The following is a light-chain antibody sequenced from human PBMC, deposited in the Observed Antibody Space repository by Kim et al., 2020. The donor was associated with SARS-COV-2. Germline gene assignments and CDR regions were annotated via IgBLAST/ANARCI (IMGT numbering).Light chain of an antibody. Sequence: EIVLTQSPATLSLSPGERATLSCRASQSVSSYLAWYQQKPGQAPRLLIYDASNRATGIPARFSGSGSGTDFTLTISSLEPEDFAVYYCQQRSNWPRRTFSGGTKVDIK. V-gene: IGKV3-11*01. CDR1: QSVSSY. CDR2: DAS. J-gene: IGKJ4*01. CDR3: QQRSNWPRRT.